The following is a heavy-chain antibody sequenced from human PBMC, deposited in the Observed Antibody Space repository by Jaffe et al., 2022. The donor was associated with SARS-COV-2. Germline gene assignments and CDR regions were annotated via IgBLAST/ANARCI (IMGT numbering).Heavy chain of an antibody. D-gene: IGHD6-19*01. J-gene: IGHJ4*02. V-gene: IGHV4-39*01. CDR3: ARLHRRTIAGAPYYFDY. CDR2: IYNSGST. Sequence: QLQLQESGPGLVKPSETLSLTCTVSGGSTSTTNYYWGWIRQPPGKGLEWIGSIYNSGSTYYNPSLKSRVTISVDTSKNQFSLKLSSVTAADTAVYFCARLHRRTIAGAPYYFDYWGQGTLVTVSS. CDR1: GGSTSTTNYY.